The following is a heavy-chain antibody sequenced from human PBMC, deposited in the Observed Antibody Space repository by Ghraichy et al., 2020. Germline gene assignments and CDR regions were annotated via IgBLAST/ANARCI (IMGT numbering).Heavy chain of an antibody. CDR3: ARGGTPSDIYDSSGYFPFDY. V-gene: IGHV3-7*01. Sequence: GGSLRLSCAASGFTFSSYWMSWVRQAPGKGLEWVANIKQYGSEKYYVDSVKGRFTISRDNAKNSLYLQMNSLRAEDTAVYYCARGGTPSDIYDSSGYFPFDYWGQGTLVTVSS. J-gene: IGHJ4*02. CDR1: GFTFSSYW. CDR2: IKQYGSEK. D-gene: IGHD3-22*01.